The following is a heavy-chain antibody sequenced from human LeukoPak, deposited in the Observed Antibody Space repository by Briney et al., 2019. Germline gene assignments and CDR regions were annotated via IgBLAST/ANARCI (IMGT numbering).Heavy chain of an antibody. V-gene: IGHV4-39*07. CDR2: IYYSGST. CDR3: AREGRDYYENQGAFDI. J-gene: IGHJ3*02. Sequence: SETLSLTCTVSGGSISSSSYYWGWIRQPPGKGLEWIGSIYYSGSTYYNPSLKSRVTISVDTSKNQFSLKLSSVTAADTAVYYCAREGRDYYENQGAFDIWGQGTMVTVSS. CDR1: GGSISSSSYY. D-gene: IGHD3-22*01.